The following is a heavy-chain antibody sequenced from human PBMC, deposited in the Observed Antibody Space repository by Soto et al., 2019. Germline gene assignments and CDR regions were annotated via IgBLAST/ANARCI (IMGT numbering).Heavy chain of an antibody. CDR1: GDSINSSHW. CDR3: ADCHCWSGHWTHTRPAY. D-gene: IGHD3-3*02. CDR2: ISHSGST. J-gene: IGHJ1*01. V-gene: IGHV4-4*02. Sequence: SWTLSVTCAVSGDSINSSHWWSSVRQPPGQVLEWIGQISHSGSTNYNPSLTSRVTISVDKPKNHFSLKLTSVTAADTDVYYCADCHCWSGHWTHTRPAYWGQGTMVSGS.